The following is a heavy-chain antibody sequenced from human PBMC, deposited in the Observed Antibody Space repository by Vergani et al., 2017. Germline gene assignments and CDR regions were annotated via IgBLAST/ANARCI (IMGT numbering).Heavy chain of an antibody. V-gene: IGHV3-23*04. CDR1: GFTFSDYY. D-gene: IGHD2-15*01. CDR3: AKRGYCSGGSCYSAYYYYYYMDV. Sequence: VQLVESGGGLVKPGGSLRLSCAASGFTFSDYYMSWIRQAPGKGLEWVSAISGSGGSTYYADSVKGRFTISRDNSKNTLYLQMNSLRAEDTAVYYCAKRGYCSGGSCYSAYYYYYYMDVWGKGTTVTVSS. J-gene: IGHJ6*03. CDR2: ISGSGGST.